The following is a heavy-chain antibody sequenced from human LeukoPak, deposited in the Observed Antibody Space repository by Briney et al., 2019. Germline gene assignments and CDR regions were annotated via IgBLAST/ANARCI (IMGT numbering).Heavy chain of an antibody. D-gene: IGHD4-23*01. CDR3: TRDSAPPTVADY. CDR2: IDSGGRT. J-gene: IGHJ4*02. Sequence: GGSLRLSCAASGFTFSSNYMSWVRQAPGKGLEWVSIIDSGGRTSHADSVKGRFTISRDNSKNTLYLQMNTLRAEDTAVYYCTRDSAPPTVADYWGQGTLVTVSS. CDR1: GFTFSSNY. V-gene: IGHV3-66*01.